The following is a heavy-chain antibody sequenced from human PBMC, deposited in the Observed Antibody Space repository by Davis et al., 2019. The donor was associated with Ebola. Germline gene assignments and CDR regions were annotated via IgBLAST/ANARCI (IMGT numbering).Heavy chain of an antibody. J-gene: IGHJ5*02. D-gene: IGHD5-18*01. V-gene: IGHV4-34*01. Sequence: SETLSLTCAVSGCTFSGYYWSWIRHPPGKGLEWIGEINHSGSTNYNPSLKSRVTISVDTSKNQFSLKLSSVTAADTAVYYCARVGYSYGFHWFDPWGQGTLVTVSS. CDR3: ARVGYSYGFHWFDP. CDR1: GCTFSGYY. CDR2: INHSGST.